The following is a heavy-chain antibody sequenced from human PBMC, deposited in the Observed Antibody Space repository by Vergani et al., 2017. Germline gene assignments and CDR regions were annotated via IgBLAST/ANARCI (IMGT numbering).Heavy chain of an antibody. Sequence: QLQLQESGPGLVKPSETLSLTCTVSGGSITYGAFYWGWIRQPPGKGLEWIGSIYYSETKFYNSSLESRVTRSVDTTKNQFSLKLKSVTAADTAVYYCAGCFRDAGMMYGGTGENWFDPRVERAMVTVSS. CDR2: IYYSETK. CDR1: GGSITYGAFY. V-gene: IGHV4-39*01. J-gene: IGHJ5*02. CDR3: AGCFRDAGMMYGGTGENWFDP. D-gene: IGHD2-8*01.